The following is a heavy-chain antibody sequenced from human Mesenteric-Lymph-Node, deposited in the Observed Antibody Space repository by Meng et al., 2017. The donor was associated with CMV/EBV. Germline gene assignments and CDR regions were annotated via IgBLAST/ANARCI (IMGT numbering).Heavy chain of an antibody. D-gene: IGHD3-22*01. CDR2: VHHSGTT. J-gene: IGHJ4*02. CDR1: GDSISNSTYY. V-gene: IGHV4-39*01. Sequence: LQESRPDLVKPSETLSLSCIVSGDSISNSTYYWTWIRQPPGKGLEWIGSVHHSGTTYYNPSLKGRLTISVDTSANLFSLRLTTVTAADTATYYCARRGNYDSDYSEYWGQGTLVTVSS. CDR3: ARRGNYDSDYSEY.